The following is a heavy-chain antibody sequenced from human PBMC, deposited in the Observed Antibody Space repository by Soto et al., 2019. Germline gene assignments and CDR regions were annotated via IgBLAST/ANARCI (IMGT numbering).Heavy chain of an antibody. CDR3: AKLMFPGDYYYYGMDV. CDR1: GFTFSSYA. D-gene: IGHD2-8*01. V-gene: IGHV3-23*01. J-gene: IGHJ6*02. Sequence: GGSLRLSCAASGFTFSSYAMSWVRQAPGKGLEWVSAISGSGGSTYYADSVKGRFTISRDNSKNTLYLQMNSLRAEDTAVYYCAKLMFPGDYYYYGMDVWGQGTTVTVSS. CDR2: ISGSGGST.